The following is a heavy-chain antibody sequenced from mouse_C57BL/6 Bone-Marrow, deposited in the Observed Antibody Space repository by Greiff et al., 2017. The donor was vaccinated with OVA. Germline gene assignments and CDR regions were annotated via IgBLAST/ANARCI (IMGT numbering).Heavy chain of an antibody. CDR3: VRHGGYHDYDENYAMDY. CDR2: IRSKSNNYAT. J-gene: IGHJ4*01. CDR1: GFSFNTYA. V-gene: IGHV10-1*01. D-gene: IGHD2-4*01. Sequence: EVKLMESGGGLVQPKGSLKLSCAASGFSFNTYAMNWVRQAPGKGLEWVARIRSKSNNYATYYADSVKDRFTISRDDSESMLYLQMNNLKTEDTAMYYCVRHGGYHDYDENYAMDYWGQGTSVTVSS.